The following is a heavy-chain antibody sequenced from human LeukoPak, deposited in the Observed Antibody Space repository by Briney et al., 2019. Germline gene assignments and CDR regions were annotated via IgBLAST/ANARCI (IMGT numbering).Heavy chain of an antibody. Sequence: TSSETLSLTCTVSGGSISSYYRSWIRQPAGKGLEWIGRIYTSGSTNYNPSLKSRVTMSVDTSKNQISLKVNSVTAADTAVYYCARSSSSWIFDYWGQGTLVTVSS. CDR1: GGSISSYY. J-gene: IGHJ4*02. CDR3: ARSSSSWIFDY. CDR2: IYTSGST. V-gene: IGHV4-4*07. D-gene: IGHD6-13*01.